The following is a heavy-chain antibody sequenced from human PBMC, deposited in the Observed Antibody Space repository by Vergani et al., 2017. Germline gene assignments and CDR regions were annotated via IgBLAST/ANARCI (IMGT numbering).Heavy chain of an antibody. CDR2: ISWNSGSI. Sequence: EVQLVESGGGLVQPGRSLRLSCAASRVTFDDYAMHWVRQAPGKGLEWVSGISWNSGSIGYADSVKGRFTISRDNAKNSLYLQMNSLRAEDTALYYCAKDKDYDWYFDLWGRGTLVTVSS. CDR1: RVTFDDYA. V-gene: IGHV3-9*01. J-gene: IGHJ2*01. D-gene: IGHD3-16*01. CDR3: AKDKDYDWYFDL.